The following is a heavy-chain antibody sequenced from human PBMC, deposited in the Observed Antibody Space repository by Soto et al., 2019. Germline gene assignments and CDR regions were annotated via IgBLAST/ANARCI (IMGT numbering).Heavy chain of an antibody. J-gene: IGHJ6*03. V-gene: IGHV3-21*01. D-gene: IGHD2-2*01. CDR2: ISSSSSYI. CDR1: GFTFSSYS. CDR3: ARDRYGIVVVPAASGPGYMDV. Sequence: EVQLVESGGGLVKPGGSLRLSCAASGFTFSSYSMNWVRQAPGKGLEWVSSISSSSSYIYYADSVKGRFTISRDNAKNSLYLQMNSLRAEDTAVYYCARDRYGIVVVPAASGPGYMDVWGKGTTVTVSS.